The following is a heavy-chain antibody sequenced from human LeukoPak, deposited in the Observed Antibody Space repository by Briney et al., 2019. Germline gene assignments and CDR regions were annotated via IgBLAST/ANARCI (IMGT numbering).Heavy chain of an antibody. V-gene: IGHV3-21*01. D-gene: IGHD4-17*01. J-gene: IGHJ4*02. CDR2: ISSSSSYI. CDR1: GFTFSSYS. Sequence: GGSLRLSCAASGFTFSSYSMNWVRQAPGKGLEWVSSISSSSSYIYYADSVKGRFTISRDNSKNSLYLQMNSLRAEDTAVYYCARDLGDYSFDYWGQGTLVTVSS. CDR3: ARDLGDYSFDY.